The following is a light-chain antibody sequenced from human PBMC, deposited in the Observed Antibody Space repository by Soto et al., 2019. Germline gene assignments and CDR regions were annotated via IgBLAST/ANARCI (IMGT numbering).Light chain of an antibody. Sequence: QPVLTQPASVSGSPGQSITISCTGTSSPPPGYNYVSRYQQHPGKAPKLMIYEVSNRPSGVSNRFSGSKSGNTASLTISGLQAEDEADYYCSSYTSSSTRVFGGGTQLTVL. J-gene: IGLJ7*01. CDR1: SSPPPGYNY. CDR2: EVS. V-gene: IGLV2-14*01. CDR3: SSYTSSSTRV.